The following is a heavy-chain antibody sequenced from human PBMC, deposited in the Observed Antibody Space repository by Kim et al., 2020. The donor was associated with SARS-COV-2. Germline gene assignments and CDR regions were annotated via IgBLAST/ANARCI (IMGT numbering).Heavy chain of an antibody. V-gene: IGHV4-59*13. Sequence: SETLSLTCTVSGGSISSYYWSWIRQPPGKGLEWIGYIYYSGSTNYNPSLKSRVTISVDTSKNQFSLKLSSVTAADTAVYYCARERVVRSYWYFDLWGRGT. CDR3: ARERVVRSYWYFDL. CDR2: IYYSGST. D-gene: IGHD3-3*01. CDR1: GGSISSYY. J-gene: IGHJ2*01.